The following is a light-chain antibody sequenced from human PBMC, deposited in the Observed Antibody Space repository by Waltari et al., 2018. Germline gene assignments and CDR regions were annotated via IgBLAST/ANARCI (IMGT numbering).Light chain of an antibody. CDR3: QQYEDLPFT. CDR2: DAS. Sequence: DIQMTQSPSSLSASVGDRVTITCQASQDITNYVNWYQQKPGKAPKLLIYDASKLETGVTSRFSGSGSGTYFTFTSSSLQPEDIATFYCQQYEDLPFTFGGGTKVDIK. CDR1: QDITNY. V-gene: IGKV1-33*01. J-gene: IGKJ4*01.